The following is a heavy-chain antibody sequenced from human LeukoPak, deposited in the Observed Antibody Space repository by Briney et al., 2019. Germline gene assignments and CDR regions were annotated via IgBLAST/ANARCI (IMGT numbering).Heavy chain of an antibody. CDR3: AREPIRHEIDQLLFSWFDP. CDR1: GGTFSSYA. Sequence: ASVKVSCKASGGTFSSYAISWVRQAPGQGLEWMGGIIPIFGTANYAQKFQGRVTITTDESTSAAYKELSSLRSEDTAVYYCAREPIRHEIDQLLFSWFDPWGQGTLVTVSS. J-gene: IGHJ5*02. CDR2: IIPIFGTA. V-gene: IGHV1-69*05. D-gene: IGHD2-2*01.